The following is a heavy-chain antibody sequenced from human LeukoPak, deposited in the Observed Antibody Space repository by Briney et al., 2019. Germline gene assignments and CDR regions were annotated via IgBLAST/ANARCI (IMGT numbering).Heavy chain of an antibody. Sequence: GESLKISCKGSGYSFTSYWIGWVRQMPGKGLEWMGMIYPGDSDTRYSPSFQGQVTISADKSISTAYLQWNSLKASDTAMYYCARRAYCGGDCYPGGFDYWGQGTLVTVSS. J-gene: IGHJ4*02. V-gene: IGHV5-51*01. D-gene: IGHD2-21*02. CDR1: GYSFTSYW. CDR2: IYPGDSDT. CDR3: ARRAYCGGDCYPGGFDY.